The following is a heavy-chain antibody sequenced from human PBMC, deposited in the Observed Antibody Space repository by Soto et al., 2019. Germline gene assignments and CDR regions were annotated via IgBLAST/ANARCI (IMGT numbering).Heavy chain of an antibody. J-gene: IGHJ4*02. CDR3: TASRWGPFYYDSTGYPHADY. CDR2: IKAKTDGETT. V-gene: IGHV3-15*01. Sequence: ESGGGLVRPGGSLRLSCVASGFTISNSWMTWVRQAPGKGLEWVGHIKAKTDGETTDDAAPVKARSTISRDDSKNTLYLQMSRLKTEDTAVYYCTASRWGPFYYDSTGYPHADYWGPGTLVTVSS. CDR1: GFTISNSW. D-gene: IGHD3-22*01.